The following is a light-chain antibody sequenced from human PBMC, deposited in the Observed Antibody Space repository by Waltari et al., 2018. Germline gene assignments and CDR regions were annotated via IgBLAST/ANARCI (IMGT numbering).Light chain of an antibody. CDR2: VAS. CDR3: QLLNSSQWT. CDR1: QGISDF. Sequence: TVRASQGISDFLAWYQQKPGKAPKLLIYVASTLQSGVPSRFSGSGSGTDFTLTITSLQPEDVATYYCQLLNSSQWTFGQGTKVDMK. V-gene: IGKV1-9*01. J-gene: IGKJ1*01.